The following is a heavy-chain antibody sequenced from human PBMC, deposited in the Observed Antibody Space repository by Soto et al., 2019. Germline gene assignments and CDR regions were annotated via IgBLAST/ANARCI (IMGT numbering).Heavy chain of an antibody. Sequence: EVQLVESGGGLVQPGGSLRLSCAASGFTFSSYWMHWVRQAPGKGLVWVSRINSDGSSTTYADSVKGRFTISRDTAKNTLYLQLNSLSAEDTAVYYCARARIAVAGYDYWGQGTLVTVSS. CDR2: INSDGSST. J-gene: IGHJ4*02. CDR1: GFTFSSYW. V-gene: IGHV3-74*01. D-gene: IGHD6-19*01. CDR3: ARARIAVAGYDY.